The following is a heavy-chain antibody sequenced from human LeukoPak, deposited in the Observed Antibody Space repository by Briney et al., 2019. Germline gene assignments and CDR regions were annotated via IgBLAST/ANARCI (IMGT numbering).Heavy chain of an antibody. D-gene: IGHD4-23*01. CDR1: GGTFSSYA. CDR3: ARDHDYGGNLDY. V-gene: IGHV1-69*11. CDR2: IIPILGTA. Sequence: SVKVSCKASGGTFSSYAISWVRQAPGQGLEWMGRIIPILGTANYAQKFQGRVTITTDESTSAAYMELSSLRSEDTAVYYCARDHDYGGNLDYWGQGTLVTVSS. J-gene: IGHJ4*02.